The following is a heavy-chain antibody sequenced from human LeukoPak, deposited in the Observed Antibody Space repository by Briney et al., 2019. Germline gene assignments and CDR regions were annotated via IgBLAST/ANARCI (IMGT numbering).Heavy chain of an antibody. CDR3: AKFIDYYDSSGYSQEPED. V-gene: IGHV1-8*01. J-gene: IGHJ4*02. CDR1: GYTFTSYD. Sequence: ASVKVYCKASGYTFTSYDINWVRQATGQGLEWMGWMNPNSGNTGYAQKFQGRVTMTRNTSISTAYMELSSLRSEDTAVYYCAKFIDYYDSSGYSQEPEDWGQGTLVTVSS. D-gene: IGHD3-22*01. CDR2: MNPNSGNT.